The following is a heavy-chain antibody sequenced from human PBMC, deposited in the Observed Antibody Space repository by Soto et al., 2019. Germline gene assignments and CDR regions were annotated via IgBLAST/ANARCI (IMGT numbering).Heavy chain of an antibody. V-gene: IGHV1-18*04. CDR2: ISGSNGAT. J-gene: IGHJ5*01. D-gene: IGHD5-12*01. Sequence: QVQLVQSGAEVKKPGASVKVSCKFSGYNFINYGMTWVRQAPGQGLEWMGWISGSNGATKYAQRFQARVTLTTDTSMNTAYMELRSLRLDDTAVYYCARDSKWLIINGNWFDSWGQGTLVTVSS. CDR1: GYNFINYG. CDR3: ARDSKWLIINGNWFDS.